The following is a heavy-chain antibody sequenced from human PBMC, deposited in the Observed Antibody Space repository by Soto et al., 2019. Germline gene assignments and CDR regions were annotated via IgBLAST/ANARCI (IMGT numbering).Heavy chain of an antibody. J-gene: IGHJ5*02. CDR1: GCSFTSYW. Sequence: PGESLTISCKGSGCSFTSYWIGWVRQMPGKGLEWMGIIYPGDSDTRYSPSFQGQVTISADKSISTAYLQWSSLKASDTAMYYCARLNEQMTTVTPWFDPWGQGTLVTVSS. V-gene: IGHV5-51*01. D-gene: IGHD4-4*01. CDR2: IYPGDSDT. CDR3: ARLNEQMTTVTPWFDP.